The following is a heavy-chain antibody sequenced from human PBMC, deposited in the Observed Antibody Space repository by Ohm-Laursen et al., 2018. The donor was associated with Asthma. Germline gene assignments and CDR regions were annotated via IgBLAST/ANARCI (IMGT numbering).Heavy chain of an antibody. D-gene: IGHD5-12*01. CDR2: ISYDGSNK. V-gene: IGHV3-30*18. CDR3: AKDPYDSYGYYYGMDV. CDR1: GFTFSSYG. Sequence: SLRLSCAASGFTFSSYGMHWVRQAPGKGLEWVAVISYDGSNKYYADSVKGRFTISRDNSKNTLYLQMNSLRAEDTAVYYCAKDPYDSYGYYYGMDVWGQGTTVTVSS. J-gene: IGHJ6*02.